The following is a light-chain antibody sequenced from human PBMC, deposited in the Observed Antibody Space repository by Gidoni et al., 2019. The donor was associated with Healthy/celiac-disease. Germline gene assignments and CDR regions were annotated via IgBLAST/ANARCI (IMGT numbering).Light chain of an antibody. J-gene: IGKJ1*01. CDR2: GAS. CDR1: QSVSSN. V-gene: IGKV3-15*01. Sequence: EIVMTQSPATLSVSPGGRATLSCRASQSVSSNLAWYQQKPGQAPRLLIYGASTRATGIPARFSGSGSGKEFTITISSLQSEDFAVYYCQQYNNWPKTFGQGTKVEIK. CDR3: QQYNNWPKT.